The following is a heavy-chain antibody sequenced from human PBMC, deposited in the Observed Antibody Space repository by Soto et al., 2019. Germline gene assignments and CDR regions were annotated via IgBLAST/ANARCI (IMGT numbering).Heavy chain of an antibody. CDR3: TRDRWCSGGSCQLPFEY. J-gene: IGHJ4*02. CDR1: GFTFSAHY. D-gene: IGHD2-15*01. CDR2: IRDKGNSYTT. Sequence: EVQLVESGGGLVQVGGSLRLSCAASGFTFSAHYMDWVRQAPGKGLEWVGRIRDKGNSYTTEYAASVKGRFTISRDDSKNSLYLQMNSLKTEDTAVYYCTRDRWCSGGSCQLPFEYWGQGTLVTVSS. V-gene: IGHV3-72*01.